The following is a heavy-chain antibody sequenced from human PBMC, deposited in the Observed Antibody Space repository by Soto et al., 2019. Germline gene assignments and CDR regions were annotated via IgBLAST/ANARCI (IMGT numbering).Heavy chain of an antibody. D-gene: IGHD3-10*01. V-gene: IGHV3-33*01. CDR3: ARDARGVTQTYFDY. CDR2: IWYDGSNK. CDR1: GFTFSSYG. Sequence: PGGSLRLSCAASGFTFSSYGMHWVRQAPGKGLEWVAVIWYDGSNKYYADSVKGRFTISRDNSKNTLYLQMNSLRAEDTAVYYCARDARGVTQTYFDYWGQGTLVTVSS. J-gene: IGHJ4*02.